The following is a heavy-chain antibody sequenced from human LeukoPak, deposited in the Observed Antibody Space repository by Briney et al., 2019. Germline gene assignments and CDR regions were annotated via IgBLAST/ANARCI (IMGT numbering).Heavy chain of an antibody. J-gene: IGHJ4*02. CDR3: ARDQVAAAGSGGY. D-gene: IGHD6-13*01. CDR2: ISSSSSYI. CDR1: GFTFSSYS. V-gene: IGHV3-21*01. Sequence: TGGSLRLSCAASGFTFSSYSMNWVRQAPGKGLEWVSSISSSSSYIYYADSVKGRFTISRDNAKNSLYLQMNSLRAEDTAVYYCARDQVAAAGSGGYWGQGTLVTVSS.